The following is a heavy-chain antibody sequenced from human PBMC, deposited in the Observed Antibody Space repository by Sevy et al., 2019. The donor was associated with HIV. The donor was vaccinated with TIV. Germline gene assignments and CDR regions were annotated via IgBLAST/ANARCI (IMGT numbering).Heavy chain of an antibody. Sequence: GGSLRLSCAASGFSLSNYAMSWVRQAPGKGLEWISTKTRSAGVTYYADSVKGRFTISRDNSKNTLYLQMNSLRAEDTAIYYCANGQFPSIGTLGPFDSWGQGTLVTVSS. J-gene: IGHJ4*02. V-gene: IGHV3-23*01. CDR2: KTRSAGVT. CDR1: GFSLSNYA. D-gene: IGHD6-6*01. CDR3: ANGQFPSIGTLGPFDS.